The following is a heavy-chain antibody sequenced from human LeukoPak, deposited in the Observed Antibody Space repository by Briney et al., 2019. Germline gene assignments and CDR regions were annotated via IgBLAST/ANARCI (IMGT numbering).Heavy chain of an antibody. Sequence: PSETLSLTGTVSGGSINNYYWSWIRQPPGKGLEWIGYIYYSGSTNYNPSLKSRVTISVDTSKNQFSLKLSSVTAADTAVYYCARGSGWSGHGYWGQGTLVTVSS. D-gene: IGHD6-19*01. CDR2: IYYSGST. CDR1: GGSINNYY. CDR3: ARGSGWSGHGY. V-gene: IGHV4-59*01. J-gene: IGHJ4*02.